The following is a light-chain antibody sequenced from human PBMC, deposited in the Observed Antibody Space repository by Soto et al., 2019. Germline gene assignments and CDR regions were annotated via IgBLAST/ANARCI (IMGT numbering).Light chain of an antibody. CDR3: QSYHSSLSGYV. Sequence: QSVLTQPPSVSEAPGQRVTISCTGSSSNIGAGYEAHWYQQVPGTAPKLLIYENNNRPSGVPDRFSGSKSGTSASLAITGPQAEDEAEYYCQSYHSSLSGYVFGTGTKLTVL. CDR1: SSNIGAGYE. J-gene: IGLJ1*01. CDR2: ENN. V-gene: IGLV1-40*01.